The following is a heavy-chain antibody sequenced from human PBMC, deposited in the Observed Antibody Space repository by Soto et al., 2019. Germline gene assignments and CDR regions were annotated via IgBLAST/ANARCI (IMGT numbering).Heavy chain of an antibody. CDR2: IIPILGRA. D-gene: IGHD6-19*01. CDR1: GGTCSSYT. J-gene: IGHJ4*02. Sequence: QVQLVQSGAEVKKPGSSVKVSCKASGGTCSSYTISWVRQAPGQGLDWMGRIIPILGRANYAQKFQGRVTITAHKSTSTAYMELSSLRSEDTAVYYCAAGYSSGWSFDYWGQGTLVPVSS. CDR3: AAGYSSGWSFDY. V-gene: IGHV1-69*02.